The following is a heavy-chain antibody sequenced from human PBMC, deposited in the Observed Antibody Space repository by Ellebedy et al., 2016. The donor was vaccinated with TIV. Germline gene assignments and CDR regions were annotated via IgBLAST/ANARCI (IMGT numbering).Heavy chain of an antibody. Sequence: GGSLRLXCAASGFTFSDYYMNWIRQGPETGLEWISRISSSGSTIDYADSVKGRFTISRDNAKNSVYLQLSSLRTEDTAVYYCARDYRLKPDSWGLGTLVTVSS. CDR1: GFTFSDYY. V-gene: IGHV3-11*01. CDR2: ISSSGSTI. D-gene: IGHD3-16*02. J-gene: IGHJ4*02. CDR3: ARDYRLKPDS.